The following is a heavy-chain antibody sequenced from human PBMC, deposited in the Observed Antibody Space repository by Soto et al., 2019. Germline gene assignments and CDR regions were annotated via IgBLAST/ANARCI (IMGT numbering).Heavy chain of an antibody. J-gene: IGHJ6*02. Sequence: QVQLVESGGGVVQPGRSLRLSCAASGFTFSSYGMHWVRQAPGKGLEWVAVIWYDGSNKYYADSVKGRFTISRDNSKNTLYLQMNSLRAEDTAVYYCARDRIVVVPAAIYYGMDVWGQGTTVTVSS. V-gene: IGHV3-33*01. CDR1: GFTFSSYG. D-gene: IGHD2-2*01. CDR2: IWYDGSNK. CDR3: ARDRIVVVPAAIYYGMDV.